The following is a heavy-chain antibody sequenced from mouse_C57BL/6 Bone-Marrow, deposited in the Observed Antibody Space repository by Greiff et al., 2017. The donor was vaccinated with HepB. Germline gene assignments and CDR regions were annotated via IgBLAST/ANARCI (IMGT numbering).Heavy chain of an antibody. Sequence: DVMLVESGGGLVQPGESLKLSCESNEYEFPSHDMSWVRKTPEKRLELVAAINSDGGSTYYPDTMERRFIISRDNTKKTLYLQMSSLRSEDPALYYCARHYYGSTDYAMDYWGQGTSVTVSS. CDR3: ARHYYGSTDYAMDY. V-gene: IGHV5-2*01. J-gene: IGHJ4*01. CDR2: INSDGGST. CDR1: EYEFPSHD. D-gene: IGHD1-1*01.